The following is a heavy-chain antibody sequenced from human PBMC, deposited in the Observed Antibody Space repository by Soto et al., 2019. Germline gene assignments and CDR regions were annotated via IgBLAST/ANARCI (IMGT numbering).Heavy chain of an antibody. V-gene: IGHV1-24*01. CDR1: GYTLNEVA. CDR3: TTYHGDYNVDH. CDR2: FDPDEAET. D-gene: IGHD4-17*01. J-gene: IGHJ5*02. Sequence: QVQLVQSGAEVKKPGASVKVSCKVSGYTLNEVAMHWVRQAPGKGLEWLGGFDPDEAETIYAQHFQGRVTMTEDTSTDTVYMELSSLRSEDTALYFSTTYHGDYNVDHWGQGTLVTVSS.